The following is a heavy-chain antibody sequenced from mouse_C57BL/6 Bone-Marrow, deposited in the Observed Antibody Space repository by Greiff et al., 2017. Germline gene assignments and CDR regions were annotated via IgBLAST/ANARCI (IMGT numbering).Heavy chain of an antibody. V-gene: IGHV1-81*01. D-gene: IGHD2-3*01. CDR3: ARGGLLRLNYFDY. CDR1: GYTFTSYG. J-gene: IGHJ2*01. Sequence: QVQLQQSGAELARPGASVKLSCKASGYTFTSYGISWVKQRTGQGLEWIGEIYPRSGNTYYNEKFKGKATLTADKSSSTAYIELRSLTSEDSAVYFCARGGLLRLNYFDYWGQGTTLTVSS. CDR2: IYPRSGNT.